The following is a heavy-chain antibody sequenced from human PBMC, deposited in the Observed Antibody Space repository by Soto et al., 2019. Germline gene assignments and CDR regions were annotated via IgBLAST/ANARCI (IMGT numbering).Heavy chain of an antibody. CDR2: MSGSSSTT. J-gene: IGHJ5*02. V-gene: IGHV3-23*01. Sequence: PGGSLRLSCATSGLTFSNYAMSWVRQAPGGGLEWVSSMSGSSSTTYYADSVKGRFTISRDRSKNTLYLQMSSLRAEDTALYYCAAYCYIMTCTHFHGYSWGQGTQVTVSS. CDR3: AAYCYIMTCTHFHGYS. CDR1: GLTFSNYA. D-gene: IGHD3-16*01.